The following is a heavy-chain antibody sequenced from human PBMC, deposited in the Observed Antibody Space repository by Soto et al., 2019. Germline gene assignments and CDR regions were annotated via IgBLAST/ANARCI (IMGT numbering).Heavy chain of an antibody. Sequence: QVQLVQSGAEVKKPGASVKDSCKASGYTFTSYAMHSVRQAPRQRLEWMGWINAGNGNTKYSQKFQGRVTITRDTSASTAYMELSSLRSEDTAVYYCARGPGGPAGPGDYWGQGTLVTVSS. V-gene: IGHV1-3*01. CDR1: GYTFTSYA. D-gene: IGHD2-15*01. CDR3: ARGPGGPAGPGDY. J-gene: IGHJ4*02. CDR2: INAGNGNT.